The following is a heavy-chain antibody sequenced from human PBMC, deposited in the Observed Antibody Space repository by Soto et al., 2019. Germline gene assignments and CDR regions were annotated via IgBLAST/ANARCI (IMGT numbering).Heavy chain of an antibody. CDR1: GFTFSSYA. D-gene: IGHD2-15*01. V-gene: IGHV3-30-3*01. Sequence: VQLVESGGGVVQPGRSLRLSCAASGFTFSSYAMYWVRQAPGKGLEWVAVISYDGNNKYYTDSVKGRFTISRDNSKNTLYLQMNSLRAEDTAVYYCARAGCDGGSCYTLVGLRYGMDVWGRGTTVTVSS. J-gene: IGHJ6*02. CDR3: ARAGCDGGSCYTLVGLRYGMDV. CDR2: ISYDGNNK.